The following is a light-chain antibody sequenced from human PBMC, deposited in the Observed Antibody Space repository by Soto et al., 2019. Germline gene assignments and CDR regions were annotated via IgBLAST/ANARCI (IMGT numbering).Light chain of an antibody. CDR2: DVS. CDR3: SSYTSSTSYV. J-gene: IGLJ1*01. V-gene: IGLV2-14*03. Sequence: QSALTQPASVSGSPGQSITISCTGTSSDVGGYNYVPWYQQHPGKAPKLVIYDVSNRPSGVSNRFSGSKSGDTASLTISGLQAEDEAVYYCSSYTSSTSYVFGTGTKLTVL. CDR1: SSDVGGYNY.